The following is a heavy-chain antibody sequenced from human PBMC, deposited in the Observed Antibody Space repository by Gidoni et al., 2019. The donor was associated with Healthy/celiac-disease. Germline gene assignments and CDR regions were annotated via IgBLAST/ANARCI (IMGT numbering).Heavy chain of an antibody. J-gene: IGHJ6*02. CDR2: IYYSGST. CDR3: ARVLLWFGDQRKTYYYYGMDV. CDR1: GGSISSYY. V-gene: IGHV4-59*01. Sequence: QVQLQASGPGLVKPSETLSLTCTVSGGSISSYYWSWIRQPPGKGLEWIGYIYYSGSTNYNPSRKSRVTISVDTSKNQFSLKLSSVTAADTAVYYCARVLLWFGDQRKTYYYYGMDVWGQGTTVTVSS. D-gene: IGHD3-10*01.